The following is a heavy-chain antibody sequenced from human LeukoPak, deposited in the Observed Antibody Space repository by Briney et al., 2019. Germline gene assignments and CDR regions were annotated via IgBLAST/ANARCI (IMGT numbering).Heavy chain of an antibody. J-gene: IGHJ4*02. CDR1: GASISSSIYY. CDR3: ASRGGVSTSREDY. V-gene: IGHV4-39*07. CDR2: RSYSGST. Sequence: PSETLSLTCTVSGASISSSIYYWGWIRQSPGKGLEWIGTRSYSGSTYHNPSLKSRVTTSLDTSKNQFSLKLSSVTAADTAVYYCASRGGVSTSREDYWGQGTLVTVSS. D-gene: IGHD2-8*01.